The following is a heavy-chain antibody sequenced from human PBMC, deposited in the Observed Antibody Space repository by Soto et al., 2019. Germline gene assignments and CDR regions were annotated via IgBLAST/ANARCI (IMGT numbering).Heavy chain of an antibody. CDR3: ARGNYYDSSGYYSYFDY. CDR1: GGSISSGGYY. D-gene: IGHD3-22*01. V-gene: IGHV4-31*03. J-gene: IGHJ4*02. Sequence: PSETLSLTCTVSGGSISSGGYYWSWIRQHPGKGLEWIGYIYYSGSTYYNPSLKSRVTISVDTSKNQFSLKLSSVTAADTAVYYCARGNYYDSSGYYSYFDYWGQGTLVTVSS. CDR2: IYYSGST.